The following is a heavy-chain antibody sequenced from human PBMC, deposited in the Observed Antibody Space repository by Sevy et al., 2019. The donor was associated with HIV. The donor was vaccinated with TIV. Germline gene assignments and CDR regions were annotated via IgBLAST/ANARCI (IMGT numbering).Heavy chain of an antibody. CDR3: AKTVCSGGSCSRKYFDY. J-gene: IGHJ4*02. V-gene: IGHV3-23*01. CDR1: VFTFSSYA. D-gene: IGHD2-15*01. CDR2: ISGSGGST. Sequence: GGSLRLSCAASVFTFSSYARSWVRQAPGKGLEWVSAISGSGGSTYYADSVKGRFTISRDNSKNTLYLQMNSLRAEDTAVYYCAKTVCSGGSCSRKYFDYWGQGTLVTVSS.